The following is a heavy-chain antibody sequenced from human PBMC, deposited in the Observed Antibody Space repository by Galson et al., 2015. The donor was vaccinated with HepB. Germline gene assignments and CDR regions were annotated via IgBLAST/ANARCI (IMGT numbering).Heavy chain of an antibody. Sequence: SLRLSCAASGFIFGNYAMSWIRQAPGKGLEWVSGISYNSDAPYYADYVRGRFAISRDNSRNTGWLEMSSLRAEDTAIDYCVKDYYRTSSSVGAGSQTFLDHWGQGIPVTVSS. CDR2: ISYNSDAP. CDR3: VKDYYRTSSSVGAGSQTFLDH. J-gene: IGHJ4*02. V-gene: IGHV3-23*01. CDR1: GFIFGNYA. D-gene: IGHD3-10*01.